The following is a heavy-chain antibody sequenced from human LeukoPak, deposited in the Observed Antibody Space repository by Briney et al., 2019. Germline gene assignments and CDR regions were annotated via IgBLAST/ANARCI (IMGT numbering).Heavy chain of an antibody. CDR2: ISHSGTT. J-gene: IGHJ4*02. CDR1: GGSISGYY. D-gene: IGHD3-22*01. Sequence: PSETLSLTCTVSGGSISGYYWNWIRQSPGKGLEWIGGISHSGTTYYSPSLKGRVTISVDTSKNQFSLKLNSVTAADTAVYYCARDPPNWYYYDSVGYFDYWGQGTLVTVSS. CDR3: ARDPPNWYYYDSVGYFDY. V-gene: IGHV4-38-2*02.